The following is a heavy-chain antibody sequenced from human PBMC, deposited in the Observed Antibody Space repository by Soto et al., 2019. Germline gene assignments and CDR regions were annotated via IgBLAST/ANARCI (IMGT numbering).Heavy chain of an antibody. D-gene: IGHD4-17*01. V-gene: IGHV4-39*01. CDR2: IYYSGST. J-gene: IGHJ4*02. Sequence: SETLSLTCTVSGGSISSSSYYWGWIRQPPGKGLEWIGSIYYSGSTYYNPSLKSRVTISVDTSKNQFSLKLSSVTAADTAVYYCATHETSGGDMTTVTHFDYWGQGTLVTVSS. CDR1: GGSISSSSYY. CDR3: ATHETSGGDMTTVTHFDY.